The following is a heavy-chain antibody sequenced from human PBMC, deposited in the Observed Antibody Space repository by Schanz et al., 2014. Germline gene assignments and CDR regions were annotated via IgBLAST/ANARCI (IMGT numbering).Heavy chain of an antibody. CDR2: INSVGSNT. Sequence: EVQLVQSGGGLVQPGGSLRLSCAASGFTFSSHWMHWVRQDPGKGLVWVARINSVGSNTDYADSVKGRFTISRDNAKNSLFLQLNSLRADDTAVYYCARNRGSGGQNWYFDLWGRGTLXTVSS. J-gene: IGHJ2*01. V-gene: IGHV3-74*01. D-gene: IGHD1-26*01. CDR1: GFTFSSHW. CDR3: ARNRGSGGQNWYFDL.